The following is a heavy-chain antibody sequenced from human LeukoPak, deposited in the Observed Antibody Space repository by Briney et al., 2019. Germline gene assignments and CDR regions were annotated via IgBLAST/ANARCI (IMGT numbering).Heavy chain of an antibody. CDR2: INPNSGGT. D-gene: IGHD2-2*01. J-gene: IGHJ5*02. V-gene: IGHV1-2*02. Sequence: ASVKVSCKASGYTFTGYYMHWVRQAPGQGLEWMGWINPNSGGTNYAQKFQGRVTMTRDTSISTAYMELSRLRSDDTAVYYCARVGVVPAVLPFLNNNWFDPWGQGTLVTVSS. CDR3: ARVGVVPAVLPFLNNNWFDP. CDR1: GYTFTGYY.